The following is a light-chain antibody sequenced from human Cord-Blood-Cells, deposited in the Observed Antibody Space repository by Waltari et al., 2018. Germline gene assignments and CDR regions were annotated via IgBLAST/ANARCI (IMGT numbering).Light chain of an antibody. CDR2: AAS. V-gene: IGKV1-27*01. Sequence: DIQMTQSLSSLSASLGDRVTITCRASQGISNYLAWYQQKPGKVPKLLIYAASTLQSGVPSRFSGSGSGKDFTLTISSLQPEDVATYYCQKYNSAPRTFGQGTKVEIK. J-gene: IGKJ1*01. CDR3: QKYNSAPRT. CDR1: QGISNY.